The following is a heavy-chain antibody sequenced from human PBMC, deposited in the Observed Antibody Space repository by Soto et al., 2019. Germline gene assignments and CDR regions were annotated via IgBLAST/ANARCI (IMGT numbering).Heavy chain of an antibody. J-gene: IGHJ2*01. CDR3: AKPIPYWYFDL. CDR1: GFTFSSFA. CDR2: ISGSGDNT. Sequence: EVQLLESGGGLVQPGGTLRLSCADSGFTFSSFAMNWVRQAPGKGLEWVSSISGSGDNTYYADSVKGRFTLSRDNSKNTLYLQMNSLRAEDTAVYYCAKPIPYWYFDLWGRGTLVTDS. D-gene: IGHD2-21*01. V-gene: IGHV3-23*01.